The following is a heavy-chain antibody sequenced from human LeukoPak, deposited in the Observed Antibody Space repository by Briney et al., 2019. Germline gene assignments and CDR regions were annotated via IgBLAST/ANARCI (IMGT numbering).Heavy chain of an antibody. J-gene: IGHJ3*02. Sequence: GGSLRLSCAASGFTVSSNYMSWVRQAPGKGLEWVSVMYSGGSTYYADSVKGRFTISRDNSKNTLYLQMNSLRAEDTAVYYCARYRRYCSSTSCYGAFDIWGQGTMVTVSS. V-gene: IGHV3-53*01. D-gene: IGHD2-2*01. CDR1: GFTVSSNY. CDR3: ARYRRYCSSTSCYGAFDI. CDR2: MYSGGST.